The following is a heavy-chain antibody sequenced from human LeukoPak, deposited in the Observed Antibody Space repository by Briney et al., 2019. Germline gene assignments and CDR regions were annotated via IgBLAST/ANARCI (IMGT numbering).Heavy chain of an antibody. Sequence: PGGSLRLSCAASGFTFSNAWMSWVRQAPGKGLEWIGRIKSKTDGGTTDYAAPVKGRFTISRDDSKNTLYLQMNSLKTEDTAVYYCTTSYDSSGYSQEYFDYWGQGTLVTVSS. V-gene: IGHV3-15*01. CDR2: IKSKTDGGTT. J-gene: IGHJ4*02. D-gene: IGHD3-22*01. CDR3: TTSYDSSGYSQEYFDY. CDR1: GFTFSNAW.